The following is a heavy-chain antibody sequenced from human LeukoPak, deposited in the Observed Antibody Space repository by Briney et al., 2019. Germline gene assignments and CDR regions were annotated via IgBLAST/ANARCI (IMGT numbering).Heavy chain of an antibody. V-gene: IGHV3-74*01. CDR1: GFTFSSYW. J-gene: IGHJ3*02. Sequence: GGSLRLSRAASGFTFSSYWMHWVRQAPGKGLVWVSRINSDGSSTSYADPGKGRFTISRDNAKNTLYLQLNSLRAEDTAVYYCARDSLYYYDSSGYLSLGDAFDIWGQGTMVTVSS. CDR3: ARDSLYYYDSSGYLSLGDAFDI. CDR2: INSDGSST. D-gene: IGHD3-22*01.